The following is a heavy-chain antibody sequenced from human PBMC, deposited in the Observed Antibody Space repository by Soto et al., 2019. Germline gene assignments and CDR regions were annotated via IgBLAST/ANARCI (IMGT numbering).Heavy chain of an antibody. Sequence: PLETLSLTCTVSGGSISSYSWSWIRQPPGKGLEWIGYIYYSGRTNYNPSLKSRVTISVDTSRNQFSLKLSSVTAADTAVYYCARLARGSGSYYTFDSWGRGTLVTVSS. CDR2: IYYSGRT. J-gene: IGHJ4*02. D-gene: IGHD3-10*01. CDR1: GGSISSYS. CDR3: ARLARGSGSYYTFDS. V-gene: IGHV4-59*01.